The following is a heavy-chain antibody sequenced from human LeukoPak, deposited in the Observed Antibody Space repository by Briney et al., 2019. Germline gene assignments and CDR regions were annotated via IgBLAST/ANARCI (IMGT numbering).Heavy chain of an antibody. CDR3: AKDPSIAAAGNWFDP. CDR2: ISDGGTHL. D-gene: IGHD6-13*01. V-gene: IGHV3-30*02. Sequence: GGSLRLSCAASGFTFSSYGMHWVRQAPGKGLEWVAVISDGGTHLYYADSVKGRFTISRDNSKNTLYLQMNSLRAEDTAVYHCAKDPSIAAAGNWFDPWGQGTLVTVSS. J-gene: IGHJ5*02. CDR1: GFTFSSYG.